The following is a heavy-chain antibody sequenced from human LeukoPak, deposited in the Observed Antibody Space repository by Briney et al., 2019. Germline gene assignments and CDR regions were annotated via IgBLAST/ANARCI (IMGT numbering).Heavy chain of an antibody. CDR2: INHSGST. Sequence: SETLSLTCAVCGGSFSGYYWSWLRQPPGKGPEWIGEINHSGSTNYNPSLKSRVTISVDTSKNQFSLKLSSVTAADTAVYYCARLGYCSGGSCYSFLFDYWGQGTLVTVSS. CDR1: GGSFSGYY. V-gene: IGHV4-34*01. D-gene: IGHD2-15*01. CDR3: ARLGYCSGGSCYSFLFDY. J-gene: IGHJ4*02.